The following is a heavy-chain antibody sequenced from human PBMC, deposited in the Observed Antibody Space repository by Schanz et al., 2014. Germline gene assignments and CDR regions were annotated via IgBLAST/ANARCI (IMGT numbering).Heavy chain of an antibody. CDR1: GFTFDEYG. J-gene: IGHJ4*02. Sequence: VQLVESGGGVVQPGRSLRLSCAASGFTFDEYGMHWIRQPPGKGLEWVSLISWNGGTTYYADSVKGRFTLSRDNAKNSMYLQMNSLRVEDTAVYYCARDPNSVNEIDYWGQGTLVTVSS. D-gene: IGHD5-12*01. CDR3: ARDPNSVNEIDY. V-gene: IGHV3-43D*04. CDR2: ISWNGGTT.